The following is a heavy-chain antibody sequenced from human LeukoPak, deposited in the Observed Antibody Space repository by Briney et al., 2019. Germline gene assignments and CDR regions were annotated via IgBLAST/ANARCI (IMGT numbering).Heavy chain of an antibody. D-gene: IGHD3-22*01. CDR3: ARCPYYYDSSGYYH. CDR1: GESFSGYY. Sequence: SETLSLTCAVYGESFSGYYWSWIRQPPGKGLEWIGEINHSGSTNYNPSLKSRVTISVDTSKNQFSLKLSSVTAADTAVYYCARCPYYYDSSGYYHWGQGTLVTVSS. CDR2: INHSGST. J-gene: IGHJ5*02. V-gene: IGHV4-34*01.